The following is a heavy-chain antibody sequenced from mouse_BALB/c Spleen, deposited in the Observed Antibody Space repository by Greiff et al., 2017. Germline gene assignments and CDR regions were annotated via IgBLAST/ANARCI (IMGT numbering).Heavy chain of an antibody. J-gene: IGHJ3*01. CDR1: GFSLTSYG. CDR2: IWAGGST. CDR3: AREGGDGYYAWFAY. V-gene: IGHV2-9*02. D-gene: IGHD2-3*01. Sequence: VMLVESGPGLVAPSQSLSITCTVSGFSLTSYGVHWVRQPPGKGLEWLGVIWAGGSTNYNSALMSGLSISKDNSKSQVFLKMNSLQTDDTAMYYCAREGGDGYYAWFAYWGQGTLVTVSA.